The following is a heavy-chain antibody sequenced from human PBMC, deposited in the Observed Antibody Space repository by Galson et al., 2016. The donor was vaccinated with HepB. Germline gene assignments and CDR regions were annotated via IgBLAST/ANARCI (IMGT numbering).Heavy chain of an antibody. CDR2: VSGSGDNT. CDR3: AKGRSAIAAAGLNY. Sequence: SLRLSCAVSGFTFRSYWMNWVRQAPGKGLEWVSVVSGSGDNTYCADSVKGRLTISRDNSNNTLFLQMNSLRVEDTAVYYCAKGRSAIAAAGLNYWGQGTLVTVSS. D-gene: IGHD6-13*01. V-gene: IGHV3-23*01. J-gene: IGHJ4*02. CDR1: GFTFRSYW.